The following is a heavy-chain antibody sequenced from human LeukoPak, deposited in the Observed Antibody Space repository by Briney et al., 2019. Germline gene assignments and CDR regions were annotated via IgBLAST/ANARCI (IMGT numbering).Heavy chain of an antibody. D-gene: IGHD2-15*01. CDR3: ARARDSVVWFDP. V-gene: IGHV1-18*01. Sequence: ASVKVSCKASGYTFTNYGISWVRQAPGQGLEWMGWISTYNGNTNYAQKFQGRVTMTTDTSTSTAYMELWSLRSDDTAFYYCARARDSVVWFDPWGQGTLVTVSS. CDR2: ISTYNGNT. J-gene: IGHJ5*02. CDR1: GYTFTNYG.